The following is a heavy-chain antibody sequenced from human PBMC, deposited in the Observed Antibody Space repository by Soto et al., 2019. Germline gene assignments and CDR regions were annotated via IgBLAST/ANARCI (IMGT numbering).Heavy chain of an antibody. D-gene: IGHD3-3*01. J-gene: IGHJ6*01. CDR1: GGSVSSGSFY. V-gene: IGHV4-61*03. CDR3: ARDRPGTFGVERGVYYYGMDV. CDR2: IYYSANT. Sequence: QVQLLESGPGLVNPSETLSLTCTVSGGSVSSGSFYWSWIRQPPGKGLEWIGFIYYSANTNYNPSLKSRVTMSVDTSKHLFSLKLTSVAAADTAVYYCARDRPGTFGVERGVYYYGMDVW.